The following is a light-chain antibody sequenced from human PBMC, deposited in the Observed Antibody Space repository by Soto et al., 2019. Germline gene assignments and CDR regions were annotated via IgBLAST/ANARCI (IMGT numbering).Light chain of an antibody. CDR2: DVS. J-gene: IGLJ2*01. CDR1: SSDIGGYHY. Sequence: QSALTQPASVSGSPGQSITITCTGTSSDIGGYHYVSWYQHHLGQGPNLLIYDVSNRPSWISNRFSGSKSGNTASLTISGLLAEDEALYYCSSYTSGATQVVFGGGTKLTVL. CDR3: SSYTSGATQVV. V-gene: IGLV2-14*03.